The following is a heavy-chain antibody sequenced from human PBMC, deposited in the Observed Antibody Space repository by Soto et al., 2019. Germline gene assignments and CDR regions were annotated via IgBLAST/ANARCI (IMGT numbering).Heavy chain of an antibody. J-gene: IGHJ6*02. V-gene: IGHV1-18*01. CDR2: ISAYNGYT. D-gene: IGHD3-3*01. Sequence: QVQLVQSGAEVKKPGASVKVSCKASGYTFTTFGISWVRQAPGQGLEWMGWISAYNGYTNYAQKVKGRVTMTTDTPTSTAYMELRSLRSDDTAVYYCARDPTIFGVVQNYGMDVWGQGTTVTVSS. CDR1: GYTFTTFG. CDR3: ARDPTIFGVVQNYGMDV.